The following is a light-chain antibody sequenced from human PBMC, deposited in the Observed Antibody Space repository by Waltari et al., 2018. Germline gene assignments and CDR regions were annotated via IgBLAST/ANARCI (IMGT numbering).Light chain of an antibody. CDR2: GKN. CDR3: HSRDSSGDVV. Sequence: SSELTQDPAVSVALGQTVRITCQGDSLRTYYVSWFHQKPGQAPALVIYGKNNRPSVIPDRFSASSSGSTASLTIIGAQAEDEADYYCHSRDSSGDVVIGGGTKLTVV. CDR1: SLRTYY. V-gene: IGLV3-19*01. J-gene: IGLJ2*01.